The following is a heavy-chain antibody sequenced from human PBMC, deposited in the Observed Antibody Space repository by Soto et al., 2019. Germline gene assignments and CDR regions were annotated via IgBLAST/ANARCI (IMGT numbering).Heavy chain of an antibody. Sequence: QVQLQESGPGLVKPSETLSLTCTVSGGSITSGGFYWSWIRQHPGKGLEWIAYIFHSGSTDYNPSLKSRVTISVDTSKNQFSLKLTFVTAADTAVYYCVRGGIAGNWFDPWGQGTLLTVSS. CDR2: IFHSGST. J-gene: IGHJ5*02. CDR3: VRGGIAGNWFDP. V-gene: IGHV4-31*03. CDR1: GGSITSGGFY. D-gene: IGHD6-13*01.